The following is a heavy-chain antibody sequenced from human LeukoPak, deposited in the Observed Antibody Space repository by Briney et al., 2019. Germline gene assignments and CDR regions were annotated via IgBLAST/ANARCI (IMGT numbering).Heavy chain of an antibody. CDR2: IRSKANSYAT. CDR3: TSPYYYDSSGYYPFDY. V-gene: IGHV3-73*01. J-gene: IGHJ4*02. Sequence: GGSLRLSCAASGLTFSGSAMHWVRQASGKGLEWVGRIRSKANSYATAYAASVKGRFTISRDDSKNTAYLQMNSLKTEDTAVYYCTSPYYYDSSGYYPFDYWGQGTLVTVSS. D-gene: IGHD3-22*01. CDR1: GLTFSGSA.